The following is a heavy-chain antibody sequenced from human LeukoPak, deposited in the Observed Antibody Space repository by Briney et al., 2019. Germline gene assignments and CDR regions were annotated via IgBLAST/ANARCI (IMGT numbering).Heavy chain of an antibody. D-gene: IGHD3-3*01. CDR1: GFTFSDYY. Sequence: GGSLRLSCAASGFTFSDYYMSWIRQAPGKGLEWVSYISSSGSTIYYADSVKGRFTISRDNAKNSLYLQMNSLRAEDTAVYDCARGYDLWRGYADAFDIWGQGTMVTVSS. CDR2: ISSSGSTI. J-gene: IGHJ3*02. V-gene: IGHV3-11*04. CDR3: ARGYDLWRGYADAFDI.